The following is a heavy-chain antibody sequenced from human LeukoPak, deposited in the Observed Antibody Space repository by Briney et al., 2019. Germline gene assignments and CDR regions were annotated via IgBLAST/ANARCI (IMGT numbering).Heavy chain of an antibody. J-gene: IGHJ3*02. Sequence: GGSLRLSCAASGFTFSSYSMNWVRQAPGKGLEWVSSISSSSSYIYYADSVKGRFTISRDNAKNSLYLQMNSLRAEDTAVYYCANIPYYYGSGTYSPMAFDIWGQGTMVTVSS. V-gene: IGHV3-21*04. CDR1: GFTFSSYS. D-gene: IGHD3-10*01. CDR3: ANIPYYYGSGTYSPMAFDI. CDR2: ISSSSSYI.